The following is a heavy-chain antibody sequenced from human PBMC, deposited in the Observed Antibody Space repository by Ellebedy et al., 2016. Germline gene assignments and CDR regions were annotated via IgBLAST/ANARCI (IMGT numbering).Heavy chain of an antibody. CDR3: ARHERKERITMIVVAWGGAFDI. J-gene: IGHJ3*02. V-gene: IGHV5-51*01. CDR1: GYSFTSYW. CDR2: IYPGDSDT. D-gene: IGHD3-22*01. Sequence: GESLKISCKGSGYSFTSYWIGWVRQMPGKGLEWMGIIYPGDSDTRYSPSFQGQVTISADKSISTAYLQWSSLKASDTAMYYCARHERKERITMIVVAWGGAFDIWGQGTMVTVSS.